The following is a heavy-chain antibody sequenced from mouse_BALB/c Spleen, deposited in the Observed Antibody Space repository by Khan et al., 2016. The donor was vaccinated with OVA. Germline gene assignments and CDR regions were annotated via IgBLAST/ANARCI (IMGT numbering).Heavy chain of an antibody. CDR2: ISYSGST. D-gene: IGHD3-3*01. Sequence: EVQLQESGPGLVKPSQSLSLTCTVAGYSITSDYAWNWIRQFPGNKLEWMGYISYSGSTSYTPYLKSRISITRDTSKNQLVLQLNSVTPVDTATYYCTRGLAYWGQGTLVTVSA. V-gene: IGHV3-2*02. CDR1: GYSITSDYA. J-gene: IGHJ3*01. CDR3: TRGLAY.